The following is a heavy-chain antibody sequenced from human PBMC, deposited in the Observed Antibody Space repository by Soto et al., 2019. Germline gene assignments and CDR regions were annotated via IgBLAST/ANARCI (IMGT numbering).Heavy chain of an antibody. V-gene: IGHV4-30-2*01. CDR2: IYHSGST. CDR1: GGSISSGGYS. Sequence: LSLTCAVSGGSISSGGYSWSWIRQPPGKGLEWIGYIYHSGSTYYNPSLKSRVTISVDRSKNQFSLKLSSVTAADTAAYYCARVRRAFDIWGQGTMVTVSS. CDR3: ARVRRAFDI. J-gene: IGHJ3*02.